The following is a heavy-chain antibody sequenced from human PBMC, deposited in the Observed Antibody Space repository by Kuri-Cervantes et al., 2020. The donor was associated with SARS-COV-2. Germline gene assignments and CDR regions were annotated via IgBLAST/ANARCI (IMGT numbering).Heavy chain of an antibody. CDR3: AGSMEYSSSSAHFDY. CDR2: IYHSGST. Sequence: SCAVSGGSISSSNWWSWVRQPPGKGLEWIGEIYHSGSTNYNPSLKSRVTISVDKSKNQFSLKLSSVTAADTAVYYCAGSMEYSSSSAHFDYWGQGTLVTVSS. V-gene: IGHV4-4*02. J-gene: IGHJ4*02. CDR1: GGSISSSNW. D-gene: IGHD6-6*01.